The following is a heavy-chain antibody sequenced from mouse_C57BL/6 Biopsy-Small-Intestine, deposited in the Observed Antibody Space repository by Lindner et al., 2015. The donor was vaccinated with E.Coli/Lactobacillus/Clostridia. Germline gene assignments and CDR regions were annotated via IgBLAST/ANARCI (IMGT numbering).Heavy chain of an antibody. Sequence: VQLQESGPELVKPGASVKISCKASGYTFTDYYINWVKQRPGQGLEWIGWIYPGSGDTKYNEKFKGKATLTVDPSSTTVYMQLSSLTSEDSAVFFCTRGNLWYFDVWGAGTTVTVSS. CDR2: IYPGSGDT. V-gene: IGHV1-84*01. CDR1: GYTFTDYY. CDR3: TRGNLWYFDV. J-gene: IGHJ1*01.